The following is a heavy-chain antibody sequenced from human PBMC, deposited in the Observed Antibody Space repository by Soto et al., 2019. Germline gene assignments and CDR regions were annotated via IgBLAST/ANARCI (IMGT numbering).Heavy chain of an antibody. J-gene: IGHJ4*02. CDR3: ARDFYDILTGPRYYFDY. V-gene: IGHV4-31*03. CDR2: IYYSGST. D-gene: IGHD3-9*01. CDR1: GGSISSGGYY. Sequence: SETLSLTCTVSGGSISSGGYYWSWIRQHPGKGLEWIGYIYYSGSTYYNPSLKSRVTISVDTSKNQFSLKLSSVTAADTAVYYCARDFYDILTGPRYYFDYWGQGTLVTVSS.